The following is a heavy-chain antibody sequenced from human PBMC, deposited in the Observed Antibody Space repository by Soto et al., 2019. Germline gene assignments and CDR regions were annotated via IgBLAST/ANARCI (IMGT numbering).Heavy chain of an antibody. Sequence: QVQLQESGPGLVKPSETLSLTCTVSGGSITGYYWSWIRQPPGKGLEWIGYIYYSGTTNYNPSLGSRVTISLATSTNQIALRLTSVAAEDAAVYYSAAAARYWGQGTLVTVSS. CDR3: AAAARY. D-gene: IGHD2-15*01. CDR2: IYYSGTT. CDR1: GGSITGYY. J-gene: IGHJ4*02. V-gene: IGHV4-59*01.